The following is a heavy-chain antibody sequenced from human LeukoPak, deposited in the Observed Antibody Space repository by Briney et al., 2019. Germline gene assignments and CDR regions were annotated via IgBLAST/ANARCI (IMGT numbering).Heavy chain of an antibody. CDR3: ARDQRGGTYSDY. D-gene: IGHD1-26*01. CDR2: ISSGSTYI. V-gene: IGHV3-21*01. Sequence: GGSLRLSCTTSGFTFSNYYMNWVRQAPGKGLEFVSSISSGSTYIYYADSVKGRFTISRDDAKNSLYLQMNNLRAEDTALYYCARDQRGGTYSDYWGQGTLVTVSS. J-gene: IGHJ4*02. CDR1: GFTFSNYY.